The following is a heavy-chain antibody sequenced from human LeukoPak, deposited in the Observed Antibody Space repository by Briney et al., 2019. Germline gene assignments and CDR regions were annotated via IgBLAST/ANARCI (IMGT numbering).Heavy chain of an antibody. CDR3: TTYYDILTGYSPGAFDI. J-gene: IGHJ3*02. Sequence: GGSLRLSCAASGFTFSSYSMNWVRQAPGKGLEWVAFIRYDGSNKYYADSVKGRFTISRDNSKNTLYLQMNSLRAEDTAVYYCTTYYDILTGYSPGAFDIWGQGTTVTVSS. CDR2: IRYDGSNK. CDR1: GFTFSSYS. V-gene: IGHV3-30*02. D-gene: IGHD3-9*01.